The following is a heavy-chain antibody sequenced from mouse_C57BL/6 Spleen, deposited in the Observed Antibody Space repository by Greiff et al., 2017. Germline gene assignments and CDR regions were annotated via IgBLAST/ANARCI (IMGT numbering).Heavy chain of an antibody. D-gene: IGHD4-1*01. V-gene: IGHV1-19*01. CDR2: INPYNGGT. J-gene: IGHJ2*01. Sequence: VQLKQSGPVLVKPGASVKMSCKASGYTFTDYYMNWVKQSHGKSLEWIGVINPYNGGTSYNQKFKGKATLTVDKSSSTAYMELNSLTSEDSAVYYCARSGDWADYFDYWGQGTTLTVSS. CDR3: ARSGDWADYFDY. CDR1: GYTFTDYY.